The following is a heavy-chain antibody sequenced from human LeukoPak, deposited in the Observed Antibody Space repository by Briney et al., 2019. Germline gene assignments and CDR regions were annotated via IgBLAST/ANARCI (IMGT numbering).Heavy chain of an antibody. V-gene: IGHV3-23*01. D-gene: IGHD3-10*01. J-gene: IGHJ4*02. CDR3: AKSLSGGGYYLEY. Sequence: QPGGSLRLSCAASGFTFSNYAMTWVRQAPGKGLEWVSGISDSGGSTYYADSVKGRFTISRDNSKNTLYLQMNSLRAEDTAVYYCAKSLSGGGYYLEYWGQGTLVTVSS. CDR2: ISDSGGST. CDR1: GFTFSNYA.